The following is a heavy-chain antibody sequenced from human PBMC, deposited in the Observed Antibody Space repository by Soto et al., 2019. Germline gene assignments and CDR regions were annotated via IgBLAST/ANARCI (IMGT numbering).Heavy chain of an antibody. CDR1: GYTFTSYG. Sequence: GASVKVSCKASGYTFTSYGISWVRQAPGQGLEWTGWISAYNGNTNYAQKLQGRVTMTTDTSTSTAYMELRSLRSDDTAVYYCARDRVDYGDYVFDYWGQGTLVTVSS. CDR2: ISAYNGNT. J-gene: IGHJ4*02. CDR3: ARDRVDYGDYVFDY. V-gene: IGHV1-18*01. D-gene: IGHD4-17*01.